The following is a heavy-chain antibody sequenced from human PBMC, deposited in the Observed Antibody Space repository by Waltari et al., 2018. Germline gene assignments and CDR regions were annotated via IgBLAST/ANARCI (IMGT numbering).Heavy chain of an antibody. CDR3: AREDYYDSSDYYALEGWFDP. V-gene: IGHV1-69*08. Sequence: QVQLVQSGAEVKKPGSSVKVSCKASGRTFSSYTINWVRQAPGQGLEWMGRIIPILGIANYAQKFQGRVTITADKSTSTAYMDLSSLRSEDTAVYYCAREDYYDSSDYYALEGWFDPWGQGTLVTVSS. CDR1: GRTFSSYT. D-gene: IGHD3-22*01. J-gene: IGHJ5*02. CDR2: IIPILGIA.